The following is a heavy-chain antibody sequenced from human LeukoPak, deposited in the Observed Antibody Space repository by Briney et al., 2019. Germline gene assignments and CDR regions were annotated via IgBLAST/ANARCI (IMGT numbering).Heavy chain of an antibody. D-gene: IGHD6-19*01. V-gene: IGHV5-51*01. J-gene: IGHJ4*02. Sequence: GESLKISCKGSGYSFTSYWIGWVRQMPGKGLEWMGIIYPGDSDTRYSPSFQGQVTISADKSISTAYLQWSSLKASDTAMYYCARSLNDYSSGWFPPPYYFDDWGQGTLVTVSS. CDR2: IYPGDSDT. CDR1: GYSFTSYW. CDR3: ARSLNDYSSGWFPPPYYFDD.